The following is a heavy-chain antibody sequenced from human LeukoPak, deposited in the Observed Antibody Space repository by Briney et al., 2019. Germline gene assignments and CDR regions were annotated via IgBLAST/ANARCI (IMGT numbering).Heavy chain of an antibody. CDR1: GFSFSTYS. V-gene: IGHV3-48*04. CDR2: IRGSSSAI. J-gene: IGHJ4*02. CDR3: ARDRDWSFDY. Sequence: GGSLRLSCAASGFSFSTYSMNWVRQAPGKGGEWVSNIRGSSSAINYADSVRGRFTISRDNAKNSLYLEMSSLRAEDTAVYYCARDRDWSFDYWGQGTLVTVSS. D-gene: IGHD3-9*01.